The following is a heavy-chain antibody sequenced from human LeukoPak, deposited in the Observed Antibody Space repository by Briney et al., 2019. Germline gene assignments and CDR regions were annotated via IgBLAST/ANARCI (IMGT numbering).Heavy chain of an antibody. CDR2: ISWNSGSI. D-gene: IGHD3-16*01. Sequence: GGSLRLSCAASGFTFDDYAMHWVRQAPGKGLEWVSGISWNSGSIGYADSVKGRFTISRDNAKNSLYLQMNSLRAEDTALYYCAKDRGGLGPLADAFDIWGQGTMVTVSS. V-gene: IGHV3-9*01. CDR1: GFTFDDYA. J-gene: IGHJ3*02. CDR3: AKDRGGLGPLADAFDI.